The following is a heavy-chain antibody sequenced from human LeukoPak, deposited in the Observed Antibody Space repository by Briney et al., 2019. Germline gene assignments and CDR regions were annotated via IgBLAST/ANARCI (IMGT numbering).Heavy chain of an antibody. V-gene: IGHV5-51*01. J-gene: IGHJ4*02. Sequence: GESLKLSCKGSGYSFTSYWIGWVRKLPGTGQGWIGIIYPGDSDTRYSPSFQGQVTISADKSISTAYLQWSSLKASDTAMYYCARLTLSSASGLDYWGQGTLVTVSS. CDR2: IYPGDSDT. D-gene: IGHD6-6*01. CDR1: GYSFTSYW. CDR3: ARLTLSSASGLDY.